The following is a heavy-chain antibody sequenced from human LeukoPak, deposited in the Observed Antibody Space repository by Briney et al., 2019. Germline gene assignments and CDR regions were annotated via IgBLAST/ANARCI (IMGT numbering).Heavy chain of an antibody. V-gene: IGHV3-74*01. CDR2: VNGNGRST. CDR1: GFTFSTYW. D-gene: IGHD3-10*01. Sequence: GGSLRLSCAASGFTFSTYWMHWVRQAPGKGLVWVSRVNGNGRSTNYADSVKGRFTISRDTAKNTLYLQMNSVRAEDTAVYFCARGPQNSYGSGTYYDRVFDSWCQGTLVTVAS. J-gene: IGHJ4*02. CDR3: ARGPQNSYGSGTYYDRVFDS.